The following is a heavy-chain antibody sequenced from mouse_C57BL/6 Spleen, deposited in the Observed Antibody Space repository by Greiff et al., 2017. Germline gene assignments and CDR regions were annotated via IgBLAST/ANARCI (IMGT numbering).Heavy chain of an antibody. Sequence: QVQLQQPGAELVKPGASVKLSCKASGYTFTSYWMQWVKPRPGQGLEWIGEIDPSDSYTNYNQKFKGKATLTVDTSSSTAYMQLSSLTSEDSAVYYCARSRVTAGYWGQGTTLTVSS. V-gene: IGHV1-50*01. J-gene: IGHJ2*01. CDR1: GYTFTSYW. CDR2: IDPSDSYT. D-gene: IGHD2-3*01. CDR3: ARSRVTAGY.